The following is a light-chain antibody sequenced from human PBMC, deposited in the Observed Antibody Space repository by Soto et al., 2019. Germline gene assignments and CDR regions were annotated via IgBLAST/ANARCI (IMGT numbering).Light chain of an antibody. V-gene: IGLV2-11*01. Sequence: QSVLTQPRSVSGSPGQSVTISCTGTSSDVGRYDYVSWYQQYPGEAPKLIIYDVTERPSGVPDRFSGSKSGTAASLTISGLQTEDEADYFCFSFTTDWTHVFGTGTKVTVL. J-gene: IGLJ1*01. CDR2: DVT. CDR3: FSFTTDWTHV. CDR1: SSDVGRYDY.